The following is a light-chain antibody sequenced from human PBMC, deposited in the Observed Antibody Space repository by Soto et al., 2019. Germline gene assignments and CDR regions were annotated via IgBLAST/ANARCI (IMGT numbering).Light chain of an antibody. Sequence: EIVLTQSPGTLSLSPGERASLSCRASQSIFSNYLAWYQQKPGQAPRLLIYAASSRATVIPDRFSGSGSGTDFSLTISRLEPEYFAVYYWQQYGNLPATFGGWIKVEIK. V-gene: IGKV3-20*01. CDR2: AAS. J-gene: IGKJ4*01. CDR3: QQYGNLPAT. CDR1: QSIFSNY.